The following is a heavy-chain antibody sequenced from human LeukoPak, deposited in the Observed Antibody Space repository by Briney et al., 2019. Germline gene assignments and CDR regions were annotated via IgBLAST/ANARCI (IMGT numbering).Heavy chain of an antibody. V-gene: IGHV3-23*01. CDR1: GFTFSSYA. J-gene: IGHJ4*02. CDR3: AKSPWGGYYTQTFDY. D-gene: IGHD3-3*01. Sequence: GGSLRLSCAASGFTFSSYAMSWVRQAPGKGLEWVSAISGSGGSTYYADSVKGRFTISRDNSKNTLYLKMNSLRAEDTAVYYCAKSPWGGYYTQTFDYWGQGTLVTVSS. CDR2: ISGSGGST.